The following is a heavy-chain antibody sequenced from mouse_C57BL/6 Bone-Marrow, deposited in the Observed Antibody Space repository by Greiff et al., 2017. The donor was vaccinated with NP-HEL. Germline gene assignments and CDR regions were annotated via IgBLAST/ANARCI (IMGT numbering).Heavy chain of an antibody. CDR3: SIFYLFAY. Sequence: EVQLQQSGAELVRPGASVKLSCTASGFNIKDDYMHWVKQRPEQGLEWIGWIDPENGDTEYASKFQGKATITADTSSNTAYLQLSSLTSEDTAVYYCSIFYLFAYWGQGTTLTVSS. V-gene: IGHV14-4*01. J-gene: IGHJ2*01. D-gene: IGHD5-5*01. CDR2: IDPENGDT. CDR1: GFNIKDDY.